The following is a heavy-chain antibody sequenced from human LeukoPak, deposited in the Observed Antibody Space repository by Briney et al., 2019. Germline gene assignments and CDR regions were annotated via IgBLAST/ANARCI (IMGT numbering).Heavy chain of an antibody. Sequence: SETLSLTCTVSGVSISSSNSYWGWIRQPPGKGLEWIGSIYYSGNTYYNASLKSQVSISVDTSKNQFSLRLTSVTAADTAVYYCARQTGSGLFILPGGQGTLVTVSS. D-gene: IGHD3/OR15-3a*01. J-gene: IGHJ4*02. CDR1: GVSISSSNSY. CDR2: IYYSGNT. CDR3: ARQTGSGLFILP. V-gene: IGHV4-39*01.